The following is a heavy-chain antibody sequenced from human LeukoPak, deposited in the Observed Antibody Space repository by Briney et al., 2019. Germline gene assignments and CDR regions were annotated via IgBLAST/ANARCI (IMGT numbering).Heavy chain of an antibody. CDR3: ASDYGDWGTYFQH. J-gene: IGHJ1*01. D-gene: IGHD4-17*01. Sequence: SETLSLTCAVYGGSFSGYYWSWIRQPPGKGLEWIGEINHSGSTNYNPSLKSRVTISVDTSKNQFSLKLSSVTAADTAVYYCASDYGDWGTYFQHWGQGTLVTVSS. CDR1: GGSFSGYY. CDR2: INHSGST. V-gene: IGHV4-34*01.